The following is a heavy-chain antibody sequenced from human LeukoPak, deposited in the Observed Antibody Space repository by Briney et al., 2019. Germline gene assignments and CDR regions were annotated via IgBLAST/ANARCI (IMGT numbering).Heavy chain of an antibody. D-gene: IGHD2-2*01. CDR3: ARGRSGGSSTSCFDY. Sequence: PSETLSLTCAVYGGSFSGYYWSWIRQPPGKGLEWIGEINHSGSTNYNPSLKSRVTISVDTSKNQSSLKLSSVTAADTAVYYCARGRSGGSSTSCFDYWGQGTLVTVSS. J-gene: IGHJ4*02. V-gene: IGHV4-34*01. CDR1: GGSFSGYY. CDR2: INHSGST.